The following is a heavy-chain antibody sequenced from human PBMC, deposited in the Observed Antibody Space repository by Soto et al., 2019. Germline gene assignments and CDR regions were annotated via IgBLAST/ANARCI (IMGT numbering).Heavy chain of an antibody. CDR1: GGSFSGYY. J-gene: IGHJ4*02. V-gene: IGHV4-34*01. CDR3: ARMVGIEYSSSVIDY. Sequence: QVQLQQWGAGLLKPSETLSLTCAVYGGSFSGYYWSWIRQPPGKGLEWIGEINHSGSTNYNPSLKSRVTISVDTSTNQFSLKLSSVTAADTAVYYCARMVGIEYSSSVIDYWGQGTLVTVSS. D-gene: IGHD6-6*01. CDR2: INHSGST.